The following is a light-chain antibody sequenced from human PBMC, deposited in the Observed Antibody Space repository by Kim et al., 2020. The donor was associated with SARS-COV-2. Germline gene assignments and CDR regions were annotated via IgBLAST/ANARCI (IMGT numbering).Light chain of an antibody. CDR2: DAS. CDR3: QQYYNWVT. Sequence: LSVSPGEGATLSCRASQSVRNKLAWYQQKPGQAPRLLISDASTRATDIPARFRGSGSGTEFTLTIGSLQSEDFAVYYCQQYYNWVTFGQGTRLEI. V-gene: IGKV3-15*01. J-gene: IGKJ5*01. CDR1: QSVRNK.